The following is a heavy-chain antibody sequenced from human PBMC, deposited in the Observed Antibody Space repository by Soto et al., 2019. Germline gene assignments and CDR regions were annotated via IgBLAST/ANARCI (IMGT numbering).Heavy chain of an antibody. D-gene: IGHD5-12*01. CDR2: INHSGST. CDR3: ARAYGGYADY. J-gene: IGHJ4*02. CDR1: GGSFSGYY. Sequence: SETLSLTCAVYGGSFSGYYWSWIRQPPGKGLEWIGEINHSGSTNYNPSLKSRVTTSVDTSKNQFSLKLSSVTAADTAVYYCARAYGGYADYWGQGALVTVSS. V-gene: IGHV4-34*01.